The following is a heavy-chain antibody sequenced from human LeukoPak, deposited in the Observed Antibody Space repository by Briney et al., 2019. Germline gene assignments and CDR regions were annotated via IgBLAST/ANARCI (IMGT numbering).Heavy chain of an antibody. CDR2: IYPGDSDT. CDR1: GSSFTSYW. V-gene: IGHV5-51*01. CDR3: ARVTAMAPYYYYGMDV. Sequence: GESLKISCKGSGSSFTSYWIGWVRQMPGKGLEWMGIIYPGDSDTRYSPSFQGQVTISADKSISTAYLQWSSLKASDTAMYYCARVTAMAPYYYYGMDVWGQWTTVTVSS. D-gene: IGHD5-18*01. J-gene: IGHJ6*02.